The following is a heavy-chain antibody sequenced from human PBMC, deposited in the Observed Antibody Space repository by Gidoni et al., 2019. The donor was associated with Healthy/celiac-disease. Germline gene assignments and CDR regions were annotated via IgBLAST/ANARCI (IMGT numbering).Heavy chain of an antibody. CDR3: ARGSAPSKGPAAEDYYGMDV. V-gene: IGHV1-2*04. CDR2: STPNSGGT. D-gene: IGHD6-13*01. Sequence: QVQLVQSGAEGKKTGASVKVSCKASGYTFNGDYMHGVRPAPGQGLEGMGWSTPNSGGTNYAQKFQGWVTMTRDTSISTAYMQLSMLRSDDTAVYYCARGSAPSKGPAAEDYYGMDVWGQGTTVTVSS. J-gene: IGHJ6*02. CDR1: GYTFNGDY.